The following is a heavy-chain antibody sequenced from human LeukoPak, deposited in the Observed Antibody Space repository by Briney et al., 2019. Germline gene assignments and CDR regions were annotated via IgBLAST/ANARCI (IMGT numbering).Heavy chain of an antibody. CDR2: INHSGST. Sequence: SETLSLTCAVYGGSFSGYYWGWIRQPPGKGLEWIGEINHSGSTNYNPSLKSRVTISVDTSKNQFSLNLSSVTAADTAVYYCASFYGDLEGNWFDPWGQGTLVTVSS. CDR1: GGSFSGYY. J-gene: IGHJ5*02. V-gene: IGHV4-34*01. CDR3: ASFYGDLEGNWFDP. D-gene: IGHD4-17*01.